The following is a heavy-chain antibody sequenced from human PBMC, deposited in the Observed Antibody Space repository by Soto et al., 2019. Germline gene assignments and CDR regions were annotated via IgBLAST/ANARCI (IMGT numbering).Heavy chain of an antibody. CDR3: AKKCGSGWPFDY. Sequence: QVQLVQSGAEVKKPGASVKVSCKASGYTFTDYYMHWVRQAPGQGLEWMGWIDPDSGGTNYAQKFQRRVTMTRDTSISTAYMELSRLRSDDTAMYYCAKKCGSGWPFDYWVQGSLVTVSS. J-gene: IGHJ4*02. D-gene: IGHD6-19*01. V-gene: IGHV1-2*02. CDR2: IDPDSGGT. CDR1: GYTFTDYY.